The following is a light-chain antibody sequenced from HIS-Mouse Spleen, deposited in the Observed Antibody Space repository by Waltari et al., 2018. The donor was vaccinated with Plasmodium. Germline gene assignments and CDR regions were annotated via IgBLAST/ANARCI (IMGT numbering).Light chain of an antibody. CDR1: QSVSSN. V-gene: IGKV3-15*01. Sequence: EIVMTQSPATLSVSPGERATLSCRASQSVSSNLAWYQQKPGQAPRLLIYGASTRATGIPARFSGSGSGTEFTLTISSLQSEDFAVYYCQQYNNWSFTFGPGTKVESK. J-gene: IGKJ3*01. CDR3: QQYNNWSFT. CDR2: GAS.